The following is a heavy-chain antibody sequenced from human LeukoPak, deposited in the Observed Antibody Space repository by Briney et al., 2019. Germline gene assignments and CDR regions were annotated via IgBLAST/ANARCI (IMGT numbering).Heavy chain of an antibody. CDR1: GYTLTELS. CDR2: FDPEDCET. V-gene: IGHV1-24*01. Sequence: ASVKVSCKVSGYTLTELSTHWVRQAPGKGLEWMGGFDPEDCETIYAQKFQGRVTMTEDTSTDTAYMELSSLRSEDTAVYYCATDLEGSGSSGRYYYYGMDVWGKGTTVTVSS. CDR3: ATDLEGSGSSGRYYYYGMDV. J-gene: IGHJ6*04. D-gene: IGHD3-10*01.